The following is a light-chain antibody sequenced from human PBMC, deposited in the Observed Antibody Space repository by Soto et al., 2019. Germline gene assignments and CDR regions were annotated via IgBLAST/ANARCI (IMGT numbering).Light chain of an antibody. CDR3: QQYDNLLL. CDR1: QDISNY. CDR2: DAS. Sequence: DIQMTQSPSSLSASVGDRVTITCQASQDISNYLNWYQQQPGKAPKFLIYDASNLETGVPSRFSGSGSGTNFTFTISTLQPEDLPTYYFQQYDNLLLFGQGTRLEMK. V-gene: IGKV1-33*01. J-gene: IGKJ5*01.